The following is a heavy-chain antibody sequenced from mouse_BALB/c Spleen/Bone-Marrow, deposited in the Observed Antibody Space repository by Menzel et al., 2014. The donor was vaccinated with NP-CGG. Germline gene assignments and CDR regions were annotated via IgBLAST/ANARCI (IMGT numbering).Heavy chain of an antibody. CDR1: GLTFTDYY. D-gene: IGHD1-1*01. CDR2: IRNKANGYTT. CDR3: ARDRNYDIHWYYDV. V-gene: IGHV7-3*02. J-gene: IGHJ1*01. Sequence: VKLMESGGGLVQPGGSLRLSCATSGLTFTDYYMSWVRQPPGKALEWLGFIRNKANGYTTEYSASVKGRFTISRDNSQSILYLKMNILRTEDSASYYCARDRNYDIHWYYDVWGAATTVTVPS.